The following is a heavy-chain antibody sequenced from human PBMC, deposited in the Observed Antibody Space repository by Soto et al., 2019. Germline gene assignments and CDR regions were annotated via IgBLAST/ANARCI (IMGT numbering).Heavy chain of an antibody. CDR1: GFTFSSYW. CDR2: INSDGSST. J-gene: IGHJ5*02. V-gene: IGHV3-74*01. CDR3: ARVFSSGWYSWFDP. D-gene: IGHD6-19*01. Sequence: GGSLRLSCAASGFTFSSYWMHWVRQAPGKGLVWVSRINSDGSSTSYADSVKGRFTISRDNAKSTLYLQMNSLRAEDTAVYYCARVFSSGWYSWFDPWGQGTLVTVSS.